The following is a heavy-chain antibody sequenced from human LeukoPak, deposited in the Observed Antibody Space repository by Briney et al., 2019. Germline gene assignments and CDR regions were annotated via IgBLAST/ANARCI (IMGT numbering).Heavy chain of an antibody. D-gene: IGHD2-8*02. CDR3: ARGLLVATFFY. V-gene: IGHV4-34*01. Sequence: SETLSLTCAVYGGSFSGYYWRSIRHPPGKGLEWLGEINHSGSTNYNPSLKTRVPISGETSKNHFSLKLSSVTAADTAVYYCARGLLVATFFYWGQGTLVTVSS. J-gene: IGHJ4*02. CDR2: INHSGST. CDR1: GGSFSGYY.